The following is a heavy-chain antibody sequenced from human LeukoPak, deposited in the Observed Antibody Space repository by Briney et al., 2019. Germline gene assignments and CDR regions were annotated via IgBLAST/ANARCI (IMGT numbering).Heavy chain of an antibody. CDR1: GGTFSSYA. CDR2: IIPIFGTA. Sequence: SVKVSCKASGGTFSSYAISWVRQAPGQGLEWMGGIIPIFGTANYAQKFQGRVTITTDESTSTAYMELSSLRSEDTAVYYCARNDYGDYALFGWGQGILVTVSS. D-gene: IGHD4-17*01. V-gene: IGHV1-69*05. CDR3: ARNDYGDYALFG. J-gene: IGHJ1*01.